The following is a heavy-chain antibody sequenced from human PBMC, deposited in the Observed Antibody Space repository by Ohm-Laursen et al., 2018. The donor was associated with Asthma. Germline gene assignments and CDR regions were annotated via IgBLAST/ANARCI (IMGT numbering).Heavy chain of an antibody. J-gene: IGHJ5*02. CDR1: GGSISSGGYS. Sequence: SQTLSLTCAVSGGSISSGGYSWSWIRQPPGKGLEWIGYIYHSGSTYYNPSLKSRVTISVDRSKNQFSLKLSSVTAADTAVYYCAREDYYGSGSTGWFDPWGQGTLVTVSS. CDR3: AREDYYGSGSTGWFDP. D-gene: IGHD3-10*01. V-gene: IGHV4-30-2*01. CDR2: IYHSGST.